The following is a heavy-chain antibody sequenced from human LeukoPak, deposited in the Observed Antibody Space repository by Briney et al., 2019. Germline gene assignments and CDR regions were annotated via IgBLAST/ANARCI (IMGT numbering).Heavy chain of an antibody. Sequence: ASVTGSCTASGYTFTGDYMHWVRQAPGQGLEWMGWINPNSGGTNYAQKFQGRVTMTRDTSISTAYMELSRLRSDDTAVYYCARRVLNCNDDMRNAFDIWGQGTMVTV. CDR2: INPNSGGT. D-gene: IGHD1-1*01. CDR1: GYTFTGDY. CDR3: ARRVLNCNDDMRNAFDI. V-gene: IGHV1-2*02. J-gene: IGHJ3*02.